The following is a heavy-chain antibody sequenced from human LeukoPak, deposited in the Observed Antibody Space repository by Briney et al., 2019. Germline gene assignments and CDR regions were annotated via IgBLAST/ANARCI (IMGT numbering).Heavy chain of an antibody. J-gene: IGHJ6*03. CDR3: ARGPGGRSGYHPLEDHYYYYYMDV. CDR1: GYTFTSYG. CDR2: ISAYNGNT. D-gene: IGHD3-22*01. Sequence: ASVKVSCKASGYTFTSYGISWVRQAPGQGLEWMGWISAYNGNTNYAQKLQGRVTMTTDTSTSTAYMVLRSLRSDDTAVYYCARGPGGRSGYHPLEDHYYYYYMDVWGKGTTVTVS. V-gene: IGHV1-18*01.